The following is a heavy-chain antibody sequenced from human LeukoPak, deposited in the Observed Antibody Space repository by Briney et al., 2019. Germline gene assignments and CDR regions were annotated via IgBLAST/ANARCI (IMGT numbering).Heavy chain of an antibody. Sequence: GGSLRLSCAASGFTFSSYSMNWVRRAPGKGLEWVSYISSSSSTIYYADSVKGRFTISRDNAKNSLYLQMNSLRAEDMAVYYCAREKFSDCSSTSCYINYFDYWGQGTLVTVSS. CDR2: ISSSSSTI. J-gene: IGHJ4*02. V-gene: IGHV3-48*01. CDR1: GFTFSSYS. D-gene: IGHD2-2*02. CDR3: AREKFSDCSSTSCYINYFDY.